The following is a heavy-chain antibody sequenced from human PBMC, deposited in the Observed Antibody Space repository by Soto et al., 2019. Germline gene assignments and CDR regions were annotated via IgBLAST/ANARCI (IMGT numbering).Heavy chain of an antibody. V-gene: IGHV3-53*05. CDR2: IYSGGST. Sequence: GGSLRLSCAASGFTVGGNYVSWVRQAPGKGLEWVSVIYSGGSTYYADSVKGRFTISRDNSKNTLYLQMNSLRSEDTAVYYCARGIKYGDYSRWFDPWGQGTLVTVSS. D-gene: IGHD4-17*01. CDR3: ARGIKYGDYSRWFDP. J-gene: IGHJ5*02. CDR1: GFTVGGNY.